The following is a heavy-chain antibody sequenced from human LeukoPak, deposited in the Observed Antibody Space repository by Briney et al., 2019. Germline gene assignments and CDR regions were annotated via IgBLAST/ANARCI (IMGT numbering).Heavy chain of an antibody. CDR1: GCSISSGSYY. CDR2: IYATGTT. D-gene: IGHD3-3*01. Sequence: SETLSLTCTVSGCSISSGSYYWSWLRQPDGKGLEWIVRIYATGTTNYNPSLKSRVTISVDTSRNQLSLKLSSVTAADTAVYYCARDTTYYDFWSGYPPDYYMDVWGKGTTVTVSS. J-gene: IGHJ6*03. V-gene: IGHV4-61*02. CDR3: ARDTTYYDFWSGYPPDYYMDV.